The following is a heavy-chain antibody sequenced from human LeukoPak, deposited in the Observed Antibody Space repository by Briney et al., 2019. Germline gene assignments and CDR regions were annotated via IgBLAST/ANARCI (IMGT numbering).Heavy chain of an antibody. CDR3: ARMMVREVIVP. J-gene: IGHJ5*02. Sequence: GASVKVSCKASGYTFTSYDINWVRQATGQGLEWMGWMNPNSGNTGYAQKFQGRVTMTRNTSIGTAYMELSSLRSEDAAVYYCARMMVREVIVPWGRGTLVTVSS. CDR2: MNPNSGNT. D-gene: IGHD3-10*01. V-gene: IGHV1-8*01. CDR1: GYTFTSYD.